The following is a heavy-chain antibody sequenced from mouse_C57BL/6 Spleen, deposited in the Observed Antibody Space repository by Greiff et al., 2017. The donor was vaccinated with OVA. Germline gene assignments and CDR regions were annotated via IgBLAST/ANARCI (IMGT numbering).Heavy chain of an antibody. Sequence: QVQLKQSGAELAKPGASVNLSCKASGYTFTSYWMHWVKQRPRQGLEWIGYINPSSGYTKYNQKFKDKATLTADKSSSTAYMQLSSLTYEDSAVYYCASTNWDVSWFAYWSQGTLVTVSA. V-gene: IGHV1-7*01. CDR3: ASTNWDVSWFAY. D-gene: IGHD4-1*01. CDR1: GYTFTSYW. J-gene: IGHJ3*01. CDR2: INPSSGYT.